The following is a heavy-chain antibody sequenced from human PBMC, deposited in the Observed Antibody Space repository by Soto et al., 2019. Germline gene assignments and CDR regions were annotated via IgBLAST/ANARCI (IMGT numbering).Heavy chain of an antibody. V-gene: IGHV1-3*01. J-gene: IGHJ4*02. Sequence: ASVKVSCKASGYTFTSYAMHWVRQAPGQRLEWMGWINAGNGNTKYSQKFQGRVTITRDTSASTAYMELSSLRSEDTAVYYCARLVAAAGWSFDYWGQGTLVTAPQ. CDR2: INAGNGNT. D-gene: IGHD6-13*01. CDR1: GYTFTSYA. CDR3: ARLVAAAGWSFDY.